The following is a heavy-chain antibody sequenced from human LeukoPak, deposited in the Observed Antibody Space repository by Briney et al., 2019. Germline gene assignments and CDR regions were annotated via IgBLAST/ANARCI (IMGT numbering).Heavy chain of an antibody. CDR3: AKGPYGAGSYGVDY. Sequence: SETLSLTCTVSDASLPAYYWSWIRQPAGKGLEWIGRIDNSGLTNYNPSLKSRVTMSVETSKNHFSLKMSPVTGADTAGYYCAKGPYGAGSYGVDYWGQGTLVTVSS. D-gene: IGHD3-10*01. J-gene: IGHJ4*02. CDR1: DASLPAYY. CDR2: IDNSGLT. V-gene: IGHV4-4*07.